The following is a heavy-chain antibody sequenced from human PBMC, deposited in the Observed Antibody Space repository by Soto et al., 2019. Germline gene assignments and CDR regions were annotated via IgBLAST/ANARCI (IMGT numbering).Heavy chain of an antibody. Sequence: KTSETMSLTSAVYGGSFSGYYWSWIRQPPGKGLEWIGEINHSGSTNYNPSLKSRVTISVDTSKNQFSLKLSSVTAADTAVYYCARVPKRDAVANFWSGYYNPLRYFDYWGQGTLVTVSS. CDR2: INHSGST. CDR3: ARVPKRDAVANFWSGYYNPLRYFDY. V-gene: IGHV4-34*01. J-gene: IGHJ4*02. D-gene: IGHD3-3*01. CDR1: GGSFSGYY.